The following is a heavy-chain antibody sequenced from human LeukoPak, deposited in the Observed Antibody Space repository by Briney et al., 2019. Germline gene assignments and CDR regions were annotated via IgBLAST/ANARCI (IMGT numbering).Heavy chain of an antibody. CDR3: AKGNFYDSSAYPLFDY. CDR2: ISGSGGTT. V-gene: IGHV3-23*01. J-gene: IGHJ4*02. D-gene: IGHD3-22*01. CDR1: GFTFSSHG. Sequence: GGSLRLSCAASGFTFSSHGMSWVRQAPEKGLEWVSAISGSGGTTNYADSAKGRFTISRDNSKNTLFLQMNSLRAEDTALYYCAKGNFYDSSAYPLFDYWGQGTLVTVSS.